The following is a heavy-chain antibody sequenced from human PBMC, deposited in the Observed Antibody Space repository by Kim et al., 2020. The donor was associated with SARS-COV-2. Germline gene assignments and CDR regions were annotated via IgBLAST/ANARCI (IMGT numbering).Heavy chain of an antibody. Sequence: GSLRLSCAASGFTFSSYSMNWVRQAPGKGLEWVSSISSSSSYIYYADSVKGRFTISRDNAKNSLYLQMNSLRAEDTAVYYCARERGSLLRYFTPINYYYYYMDVWGKGTTVTVSS. D-gene: IGHD3-9*01. V-gene: IGHV3-21*01. J-gene: IGHJ6*03. CDR3: ARERGSLLRYFTPINYYYYYMDV. CDR2: ISSSSSYI. CDR1: GFTFSSYS.